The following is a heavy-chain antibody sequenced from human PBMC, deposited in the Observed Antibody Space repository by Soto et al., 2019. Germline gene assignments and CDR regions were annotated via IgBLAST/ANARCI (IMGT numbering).Heavy chain of an antibody. Sequence: QVQLVQSGAEVKKPGASVKVSCKASGYSFTGYYVHWVRQAPGQGLEWMGGVKPSTGGTDYAQKFQGRSTMTRDTSSSTAYMEVSSLRTDDTAVYYCARDLYGSGWYYFDFWGQGTLVTVSS. D-gene: IGHD6-13*01. V-gene: IGHV1-2*02. J-gene: IGHJ4*02. CDR2: VKPSTGGT. CDR1: GYSFTGYY. CDR3: ARDLYGSGWYYFDF.